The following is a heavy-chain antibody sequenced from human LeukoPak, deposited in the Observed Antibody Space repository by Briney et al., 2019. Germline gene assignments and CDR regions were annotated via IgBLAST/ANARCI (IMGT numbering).Heavy chain of an antibody. Sequence: PSETLSLTCIVSGGSISTSAYYWGWIRQPPGEGLQWIGSIYYSGNTYYNSPLKSRVTISVDTSTSQFSLRLSSVTAADTAVYYCARQPALPHSHFDYWGQGTLVTVSS. J-gene: IGHJ4*02. V-gene: IGHV4-39*01. CDR1: GGSISTSAYY. CDR3: ARQPALPHSHFDY. CDR2: IYYSGNT.